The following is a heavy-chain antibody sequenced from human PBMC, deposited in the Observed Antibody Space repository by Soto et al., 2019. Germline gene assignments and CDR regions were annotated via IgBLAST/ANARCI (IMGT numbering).Heavy chain of an antibody. V-gene: IGHV4-61*01. CDR3: ARTTAVPNTLRSRYFFDY. CDR1: GGSVSNKTYY. D-gene: IGHD4-17*01. Sequence: SETLSLTCSVSGGSVSNKTYYWSWIRQPPGKRLEWIGYVYYSGTTNYNPSLKSRVTISVDLSKNQFPLRLSSVTTADTALYYCARTTAVPNTLRSRYFFDYWGQGTLVTVSS. J-gene: IGHJ4*02. CDR2: VYYSGTT.